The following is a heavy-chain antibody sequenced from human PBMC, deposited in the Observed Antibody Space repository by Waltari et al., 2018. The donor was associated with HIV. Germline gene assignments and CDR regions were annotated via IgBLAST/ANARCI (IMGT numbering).Heavy chain of an antibody. Sequence: EKLAESGGGVVQHGGSLRLSWRASGFTFRHYDLDWVRQAPGKGLEWLAVIPYDGSNEAYADSVRGRLTISRDNSKDTLNLQMNSLRVEDTAVYYCARGRDNYASDYGLDVWGQGTAVTVSS. V-gene: IGHV3-30*19. D-gene: IGHD2-2*01. J-gene: IGHJ6*02. CDR2: IPYDGSNE. CDR3: ARGRDNYASDYGLDV. CDR1: GFTFRHYD.